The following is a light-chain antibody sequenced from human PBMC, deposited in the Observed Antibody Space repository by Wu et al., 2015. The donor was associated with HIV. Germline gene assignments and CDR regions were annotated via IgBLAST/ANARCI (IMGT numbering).Light chain of an antibody. J-gene: IGKJ1*01. CDR3: QQYNNWPPWT. Sequence: EFVLTQSPATLSLSPGERATLSCRASQNIKNYLAWYQQKPGQAPSLLIFGASTRATGIPARFSGSGSGTEFTLTITSMQSEDFAVYYCQQYNNWPPWTFGQGTKVEIK. V-gene: IGKV3-15*01. CDR1: QNIKNY. CDR2: GAS.